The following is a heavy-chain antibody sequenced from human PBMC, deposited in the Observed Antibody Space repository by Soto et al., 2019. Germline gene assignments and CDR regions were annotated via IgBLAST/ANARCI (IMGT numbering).Heavy chain of an antibody. CDR3: AKVRLTGTPHYFDH. CDR1: GLTFSIYA. Sequence: EVQLLESGGGLVQPGGSLRLSCAASGLTFSIYAMSWVRQAPGKGLEWVSTISGGGGNTYYADSVEGRLTISRDNSKNTLYLQMNSLRAEDTAVYYCAKVRLTGTPHYFDHWGQGTLVTVSS. J-gene: IGHJ4*02. D-gene: IGHD1-20*01. CDR2: ISGGGGNT. V-gene: IGHV3-23*01.